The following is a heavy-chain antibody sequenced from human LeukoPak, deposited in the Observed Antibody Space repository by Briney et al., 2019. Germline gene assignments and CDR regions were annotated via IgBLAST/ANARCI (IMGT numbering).Heavy chain of an antibody. CDR1: GYTFTSYD. J-gene: IGHJ4*02. Sequence: ASVKVSCKASGYTFTSYDINWVRQATGQGLEWMGWISAYNGNTNYAQKLQGRVTMTTDTSTSTAYMELRSLRSDDTAVYYCARSPLRGGYCDGSWGQGTLVTVSS. D-gene: IGHD2-21*01. CDR3: ARSPLRGGYCDGS. V-gene: IGHV1-18*01. CDR2: ISAYNGNT.